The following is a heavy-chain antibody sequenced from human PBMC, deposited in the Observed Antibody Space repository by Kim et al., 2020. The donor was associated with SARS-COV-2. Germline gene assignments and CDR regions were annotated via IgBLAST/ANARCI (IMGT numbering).Heavy chain of an antibody. CDR1: GFSFSDSA. J-gene: IGHJ3*02. D-gene: IGHD1-1*01. CDR2: IRSKANSYAT. CDR3: TRVPGTTLAFCDAYDI. Sequence: GGSLRLSCAASGFSFSDSAMHWVRQASGKGLEWVGRIRSKANSYATTYAASVKGRFTISRDDSKNAAYLQMNSLKTVATAVYYCTRVPGTTLAFCDAYDIWGQGTMVTVSS. V-gene: IGHV3-73*01.